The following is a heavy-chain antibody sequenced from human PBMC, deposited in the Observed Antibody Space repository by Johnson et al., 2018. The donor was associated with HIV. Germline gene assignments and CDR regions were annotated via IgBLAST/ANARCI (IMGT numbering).Heavy chain of an antibody. Sequence: QLVESGGGVVQPGRSLRLSCAASGFTFSDYYMSWIRQAPGKGLEWVSYISSSGSTIYYADSEKGRFTISRDNSKNTLYLQMNSLRAEDTAVYYCAKVRRYDPDGAFDVWGQGTMVTVSS. CDR1: GFTFSDYY. V-gene: IGHV3-11*01. J-gene: IGHJ3*01. CDR3: AKVRRYDPDGAFDV. D-gene: IGHD3-3*01. CDR2: ISSSGSTI.